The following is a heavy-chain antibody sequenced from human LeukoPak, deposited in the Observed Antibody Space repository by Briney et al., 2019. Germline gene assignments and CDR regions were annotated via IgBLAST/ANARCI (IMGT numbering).Heavy chain of an antibody. CDR3: ARAPLSRAINY. CDR1: GGSFSGYY. CDR2: INHSGST. V-gene: IGHV4-34*01. J-gene: IGHJ4*02. Sequence: PSETLSLTCAVYGGSFSGYYWSWIRQPPEKGLEWIGEINHSGSTNYNPSLKSRVTISVDTSKNQFSLKLSSVTAADTAVYYCARAPLSRAINYWGQGTLVTVSS. D-gene: IGHD3-9*01.